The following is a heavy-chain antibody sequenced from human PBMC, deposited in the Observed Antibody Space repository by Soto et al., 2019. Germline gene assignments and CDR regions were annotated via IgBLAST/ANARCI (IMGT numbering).Heavy chain of an antibody. D-gene: IGHD3-22*01. CDR2: ISGSGGST. Sequence: GESLKISCAASGFTFSSYAMSWVRQAPGKGLEWVSAISGSGGSTYYADSVKGRFTISRDNSKNTLYLQMNSLRAEDTAVYYCAKALEDYYDSSGYYYYFDYWGQGTLVTVSS. J-gene: IGHJ4*02. CDR3: AKALEDYYDSSGYYYYFDY. V-gene: IGHV3-23*01. CDR1: GFTFSSYA.